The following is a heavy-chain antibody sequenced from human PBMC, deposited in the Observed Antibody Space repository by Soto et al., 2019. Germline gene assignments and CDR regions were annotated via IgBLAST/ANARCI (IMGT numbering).Heavy chain of an antibody. J-gene: IGHJ3*02. CDR1: GFTFSSYG. CDR3: AREGHGHAFAI. V-gene: IGHV3-33*01. Sequence: GGSLRLSCAASGFTFSSYGMHWVRQAPGKGLEWVAVIWYDGSNKYYADSVKGRFTISRDNSKNTLYLQMNSLRAEDTAVYYWAREGHGHAFAIWGQGTMVTVSS. CDR2: IWYDGSNK.